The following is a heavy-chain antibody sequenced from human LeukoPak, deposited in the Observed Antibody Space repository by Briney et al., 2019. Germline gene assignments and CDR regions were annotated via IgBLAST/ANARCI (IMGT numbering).Heavy chain of an antibody. Sequence: GGSLRLSCAASVFTFSSYSMNWVRQAPWKGLEWVSSISSSSYIYYADSVKGRFTISRDNAKNSLYLQMNSLRAEDTAVYYCARAPRYYFDYWGQGTLVTVSS. CDR1: VFTFSSYS. CDR3: ARAPRYYFDY. J-gene: IGHJ4*02. V-gene: IGHV3-21*01. CDR2: ISSSSYI.